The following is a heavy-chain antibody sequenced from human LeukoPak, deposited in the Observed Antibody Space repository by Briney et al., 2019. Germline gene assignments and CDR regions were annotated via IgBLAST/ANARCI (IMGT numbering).Heavy chain of an antibody. J-gene: IGHJ6*03. D-gene: IGHD3-10*01. CDR1: GFTFSRYA. Sequence: QSGGSLRLSCAASGFTFSRYAMSWVRQAPGKGLEWVSAISGSGSSTYYADPVKGRFTISRDNSRSTLYLQMNSLRAEDTAVYYCAKVSGPSYYYYYMDVWGKGTTVTISS. V-gene: IGHV3-23*01. CDR2: ISGSGSST. CDR3: AKVSGPSYYYYYMDV.